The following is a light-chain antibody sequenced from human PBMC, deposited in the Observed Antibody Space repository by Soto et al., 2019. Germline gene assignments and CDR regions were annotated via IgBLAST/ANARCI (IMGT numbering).Light chain of an antibody. CDR3: QQYNNWPRT. Sequence: EIVLTQSPATLSLSPGERATLSCRASQTISSSHLAWYQQKSGQAPRLLIYRASSRATGIPDRFSGSASETDFTLTINRLEPEDSAVYYCQQYNNWPRTFGQGTKVDIK. V-gene: IGKV3-20*01. CDR2: RAS. CDR1: QTISSSH. J-gene: IGKJ1*01.